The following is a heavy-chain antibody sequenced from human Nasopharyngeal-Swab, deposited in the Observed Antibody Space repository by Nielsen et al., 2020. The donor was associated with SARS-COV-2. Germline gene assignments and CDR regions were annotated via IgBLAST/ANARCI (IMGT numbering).Heavy chain of an antibody. CDR2: ISAYNGNT. J-gene: IGHJ4*02. CDR3: ASGARVVVTATFYFDY. CDR1: GYTFTSYG. Sequence: ASVQVSCKASGYTFTSYGISWVRQAPAQGLEWMGWISAYNGNTNYAQKLQGRVTMTTDTSTSTAYMELRSLRSDDPAVYYCASGARVVVTATFYFDYWGQGTLVTVSS. V-gene: IGHV1-18*01. D-gene: IGHD2-21*02.